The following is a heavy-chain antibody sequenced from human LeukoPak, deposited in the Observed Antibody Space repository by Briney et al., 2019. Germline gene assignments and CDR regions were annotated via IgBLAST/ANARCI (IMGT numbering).Heavy chain of an antibody. CDR2: IYYSGST. CDR1: GGSISSSSYY. D-gene: IGHD6-19*01. J-gene: IGHJ6*02. CDR3: ARGGEDSSGPIYYYYYGMDV. Sequence: SETLSLTCTVSGGSISSSSYYWGWIRQPPGKGLEWIGSIYYSGSTYYNPSLKSRVTISVDTSKNQFSLKLSSVTAADTAVYYCARGGEDSSGPIYYYYYGMDVWGQGTTVTVSS. V-gene: IGHV4-39*07.